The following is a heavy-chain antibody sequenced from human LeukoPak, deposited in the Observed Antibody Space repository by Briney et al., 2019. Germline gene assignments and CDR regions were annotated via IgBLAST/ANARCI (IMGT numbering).Heavy chain of an antibody. J-gene: IGHJ4*02. CDR3: AKYLSPGPY. V-gene: IGHV3-23*01. Sequence: GGSLRLSCAASGFTFSSYSMDWVRQAPRKGLKWVSAIIGSGLSTYYADSVKGRFTISRDNSKNTLYLQMNSLRAEDTAVYYCAKYLSPGPYWGQGTLVTVSS. CDR1: GFTFSSYS. CDR2: IIGSGLST.